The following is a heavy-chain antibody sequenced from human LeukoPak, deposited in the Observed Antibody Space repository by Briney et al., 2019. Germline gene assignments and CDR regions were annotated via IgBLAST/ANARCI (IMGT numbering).Heavy chain of an antibody. CDR3: RAVDLDAFDI. Sequence: GGSLRLSCAASGFTFSSYSMNWVRQAPGKGLEWVAVISYDGSNKYYADSVKGRFTISRDNSKNTLYLQMNSLKAEDTAVYYCRAVDLDAFDIWGQGTMVTVSS. J-gene: IGHJ3*02. V-gene: IGHV3-30*03. D-gene: IGHD5-12*01. CDR2: ISYDGSNK. CDR1: GFTFSSYS.